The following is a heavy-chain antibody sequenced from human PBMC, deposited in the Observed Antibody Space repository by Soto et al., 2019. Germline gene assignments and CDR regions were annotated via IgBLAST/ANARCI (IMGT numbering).Heavy chain of an antibody. J-gene: IGHJ5*02. V-gene: IGHV4-39*01. Sequence: SETLSVTCSVSGDSIRKSRFYWAWIRQPPGEGLEWIGSIYHTGNAYYNPSLKSRVTISVDTSKNQFSLKLTSVTAADAALYHCARDFFDSSDYTTNWFDPWGKGTLVT. D-gene: IGHD3-22*01. CDR3: ARDFFDSSDYTTNWFDP. CDR2: IYHTGNA. CDR1: GDSIRKSRFY.